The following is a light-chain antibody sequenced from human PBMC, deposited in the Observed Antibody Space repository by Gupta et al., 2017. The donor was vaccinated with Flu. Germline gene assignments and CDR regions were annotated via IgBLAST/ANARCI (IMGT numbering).Light chain of an antibody. CDR1: QSISDW. V-gene: IGKV1-5*03. CDR2: KAT. Sequence: DIQMTQSPSTLSAAVGDTVTITCRASQSISDWLAWYQQTPGKAPKLLIYKATNLQGGVPSRFSDSGTGTEFTLTISGLQPDDFATYYCQQYNTYSVTFGGGTKVEIK. J-gene: IGKJ4*01. CDR3: QQYNTYSVT.